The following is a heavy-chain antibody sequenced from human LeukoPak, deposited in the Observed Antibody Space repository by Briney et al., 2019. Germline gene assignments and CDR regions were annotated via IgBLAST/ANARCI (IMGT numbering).Heavy chain of an antibody. CDR2: INTNTGNP. J-gene: IGHJ6*03. Sequence: GASVKVSCKASGYTFTSYAMNWVRQAPGQGLEWMGWINTNTGNPTYAQGFTGRFVFSLDTSVSTAYLQISSLKAEDTAVYYCARKQAHQWLVQGHYYYYYMDVWGKGTTVTVSS. V-gene: IGHV7-4-1*02. CDR1: GYTFTSYA. D-gene: IGHD6-19*01. CDR3: ARKQAHQWLVQGHYYYYYMDV.